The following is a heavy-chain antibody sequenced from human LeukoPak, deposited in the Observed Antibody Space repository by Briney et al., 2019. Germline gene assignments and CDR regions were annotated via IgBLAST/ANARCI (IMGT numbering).Heavy chain of an antibody. D-gene: IGHD3-16*02. CDR1: GFTFSSYS. CDR2: ISSSSSYI. J-gene: IGHJ4*02. CDR3: AKPRNKLYPFDY. V-gene: IGHV3-21*04. Sequence: PGGSLRLSCAASGFTFSSYSMNWVRQAPGKGLEWVSSISSSSSYIYYADSVKGRFTISRDNAKNSLYLQMNSLRAEDTAVYYCAKPRNKLYPFDYWGQGTLVTVSS.